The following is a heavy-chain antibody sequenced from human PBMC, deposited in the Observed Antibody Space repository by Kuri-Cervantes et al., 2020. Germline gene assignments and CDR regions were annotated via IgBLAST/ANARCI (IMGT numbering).Heavy chain of an antibody. CDR2: IKSKTDGGTT. J-gene: IGHJ4*02. CDR3: TTGVAAAPGAY. V-gene: IGHV3-15*01. CDR1: GFTFSNYW. Sequence: GGSLRLSCATSGFTFSNYWMSWVRQAPGKGLEWVGRIKSKTDGGTTDYAAPVKGRFTISRDDSKNTLYLQMNSLKTEDTAVYYCTTGVAAAPGAYWGQGTLVTVSS. D-gene: IGHD6-13*01.